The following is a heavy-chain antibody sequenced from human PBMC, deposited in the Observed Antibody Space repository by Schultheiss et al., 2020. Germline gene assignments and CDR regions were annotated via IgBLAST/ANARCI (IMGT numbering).Heavy chain of an antibody. V-gene: IGHV3-64*01. D-gene: IGHD1-26*01. Sequence: GGSLRLSCAASGFTFSSYAMSWVRQAPGKGLEYVSAISSNGGSTYYANSVKGRFTISRDNAKNSLYLQMNSLRAEDTAVYYCARLSGTYGSDCDYWGQGTLVTVSS. CDR3: ARLSGTYGSDCDY. CDR1: GFTFSSYA. CDR2: ISSNGGST. J-gene: IGHJ4*02.